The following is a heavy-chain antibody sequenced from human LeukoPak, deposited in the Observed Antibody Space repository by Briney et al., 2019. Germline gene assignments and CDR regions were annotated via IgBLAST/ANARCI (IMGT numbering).Heavy chain of an antibody. V-gene: IGHV3-30*03. Sequence: GGSLRLSCAASGFTFSSYGMHWVRQAPGKGLEWVAVISYDGSNKHYADSVKGRFTISRDNSKNTLYLQMNSLRAEDTAVYYCAIRDGGHFDYWGQGTLVTVSS. CDR1: GFTFSSYG. CDR3: AIRDGGHFDY. D-gene: IGHD3-16*01. CDR2: ISYDGSNK. J-gene: IGHJ4*02.